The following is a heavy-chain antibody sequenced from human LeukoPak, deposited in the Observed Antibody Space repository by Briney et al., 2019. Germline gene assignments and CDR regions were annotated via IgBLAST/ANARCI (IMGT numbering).Heavy chain of an antibody. CDR2: INPNTGDT. V-gene: IGHV1-2*02. Sequence: ASVKVSCKASGYSFSDNYLHWVRQAPGQGLEWLGWINPNTGDTNYAQKFQGRVTMTGDASISTAYLELTRLKSDDTAVYYCAREVYGDSSNDYWGQGTLLTVSS. D-gene: IGHD4-17*01. CDR1: GYSFSDNY. CDR3: AREVYGDSSNDY. J-gene: IGHJ4*02.